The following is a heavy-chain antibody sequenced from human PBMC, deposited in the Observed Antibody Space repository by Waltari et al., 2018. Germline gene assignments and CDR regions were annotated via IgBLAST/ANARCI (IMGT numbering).Heavy chain of an antibody. J-gene: IGHJ5*02. CDR1: GGSISSSPYY. CDR2: IYYTWST. CDR3: ARHWKKSGYRFDP. Sequence: QLQLQESGPGLVKPSETLSLTCTVSGGSISSSPYYWGWIRQSPGKGLEWIGNIYYTWSTYYNPTLKCRFTISGDMSKKQFSLKLSSVTAADTAVYDCARHWKKSGYRFDPWGRGTLVTVSS. V-gene: IGHV4-39*01. D-gene: IGHD5-12*01.